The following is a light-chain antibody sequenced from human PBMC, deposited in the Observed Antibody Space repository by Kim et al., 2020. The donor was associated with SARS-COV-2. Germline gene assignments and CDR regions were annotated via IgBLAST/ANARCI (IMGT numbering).Light chain of an antibody. J-gene: IGLJ1*01. Sequence: SYELTQPPSVSVSPGQTARITCSGDALPEKQTYWYQQKSGQAPLLLIYKDSEGPSGIPGRFSGSSSGTTVTLTISGVQAEDDADYYCQSADGSGTYVFGTGTKVTVL. CDR2: KDS. CDR3: QSADGSGTYV. CDR1: ALPEKQ. V-gene: IGLV3-25*03.